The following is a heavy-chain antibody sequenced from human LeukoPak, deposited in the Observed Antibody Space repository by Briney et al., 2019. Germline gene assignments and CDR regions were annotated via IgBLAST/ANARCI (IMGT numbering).Heavy chain of an antibody. Sequence: GSLRLSCSASGFTFSSYSMNWVRQAPGKGLEWVSSISSSSSYIYYADSVKGRFTISRDNAKNSLYLQMNSLRAEDTAVYYCARDGDGSGSYFDENVFEDWFDPWGQGTLVTVSS. CDR1: GFTFSSYS. CDR2: ISSSSSYI. J-gene: IGHJ5*02. V-gene: IGHV3-21*01. CDR3: ARDGDGSGSYFDENVFEDWFDP. D-gene: IGHD3-10*01.